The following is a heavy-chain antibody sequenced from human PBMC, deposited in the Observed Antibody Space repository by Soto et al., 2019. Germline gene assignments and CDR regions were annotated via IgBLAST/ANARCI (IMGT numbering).Heavy chain of an antibody. J-gene: IGHJ4*02. Sequence: QPGGSLRLSCAASGFTFNIYGMHWVRQAPDKGLEWVALISYDGSNQYYADSGKGRFTISRDNSKNTLFLQMNSLRADDTAVYYCSKDQASGQGSFDTWGQGTLVTVSS. CDR3: SKDQASGQGSFDT. CDR1: GFTFNIYG. CDR2: ISYDGSNQ. V-gene: IGHV3-30*18.